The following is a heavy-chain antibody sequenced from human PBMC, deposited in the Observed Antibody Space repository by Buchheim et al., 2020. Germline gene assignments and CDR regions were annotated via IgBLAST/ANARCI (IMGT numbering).Heavy chain of an antibody. V-gene: IGHV3-23*01. CDR1: GFTFSSYA. J-gene: IGHJ4*02. CDR2: ISGSGGSI. CDR3: AKRYGAYQNSPSDY. Sequence: EVQLLESGGGLVQPGGSLRLSCAASGFTFSSYAISWVRQAPGKGLEWVSAISGSGGSIYYAESVKGRFTISRDHSKNTLYLQMSSLRADDTAVYYCAKRYGAYQNSPSDYWGQGTL. D-gene: IGHD4-17*01.